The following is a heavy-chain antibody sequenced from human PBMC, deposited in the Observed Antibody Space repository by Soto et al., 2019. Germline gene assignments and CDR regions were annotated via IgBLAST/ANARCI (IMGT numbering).Heavy chain of an antibody. D-gene: IGHD3-3*02. V-gene: IGHV3-21*01. Sequence: PVGSLRLSCAASGFTFSSYSMNWVRQAPGKGLEWVSSISSSSSYIYYADSVKGRFTISRGNAKNSLYLQMNSLRAEDTAVYYCARTILPPTSYGMDVWGQGTTVTVSS. CDR2: ISSSSSYI. CDR3: ARTILPPTSYGMDV. J-gene: IGHJ6*02. CDR1: GFTFSSYS.